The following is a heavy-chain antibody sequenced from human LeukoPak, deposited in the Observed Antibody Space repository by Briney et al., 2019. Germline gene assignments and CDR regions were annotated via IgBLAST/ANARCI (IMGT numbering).Heavy chain of an antibody. CDR3: ARLGPPRFGELSFYYGMDV. Sequence: SETLSLTCTVSGGSISSYYWSWIRQPPGKGLEWIGYIYYSGSTNYNPSLKSRVTISVDTSKNQFSLKLSSVTAADTAVYYCARLGPPRFGELSFYYGMDVWDQGTTVTVSS. D-gene: IGHD3-10*01. CDR2: IYYSGST. V-gene: IGHV4-59*01. J-gene: IGHJ6*02. CDR1: GGSISSYY.